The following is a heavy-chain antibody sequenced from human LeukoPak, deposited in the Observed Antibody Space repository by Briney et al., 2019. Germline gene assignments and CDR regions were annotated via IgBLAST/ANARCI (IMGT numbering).Heavy chain of an antibody. J-gene: IGHJ4*02. Sequence: PGGSLRLSCAASGFTFSSYDMHWVRQATGKGLEWVSAIGTAGDTYYPGSVKGRFTISRENAKNSLYLQMNSLRAGDTAVYYCARGTYDSSGWYEGHFDYWGQGNLVTVSS. CDR3: ARGTYDSSGWYEGHFDY. CDR1: GFTFSSYD. CDR2: IGTAGDT. V-gene: IGHV3-13*01. D-gene: IGHD6-19*01.